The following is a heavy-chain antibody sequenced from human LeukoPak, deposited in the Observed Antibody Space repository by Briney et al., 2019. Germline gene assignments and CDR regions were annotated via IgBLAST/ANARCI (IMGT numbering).Heavy chain of an antibody. CDR1: GFTFRTYR. V-gene: IGHV3-48*02. J-gene: IGHJ4*02. CDR3: ARGVDY. Sequence: GGSLRLSCEASGFTFRTYRMNWVRQAPGKGLEWVSYISPGSTTIYYADSVKGRFTISRDNAKNSLYLQMYSLRDEDTAVYYCARGVDYWGQGTLVTVSS. CDR2: ISPGSTTI.